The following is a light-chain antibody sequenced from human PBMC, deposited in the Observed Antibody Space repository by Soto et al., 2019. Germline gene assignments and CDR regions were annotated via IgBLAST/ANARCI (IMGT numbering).Light chain of an antibody. V-gene: IGKV1-5*01. J-gene: IGKJ2*01. CDR2: DAS. Sequence: DIQMTQSPSTLSASVGDRVTITCRASQSISNWLAWYQRKPGKAPKLLIYDASTLESGVPSRFSGSGSGTEFTLTLSSLQPDDFATYYCQQYDSYLYTFGQGTKLEIK. CDR3: QQYDSYLYT. CDR1: QSISNW.